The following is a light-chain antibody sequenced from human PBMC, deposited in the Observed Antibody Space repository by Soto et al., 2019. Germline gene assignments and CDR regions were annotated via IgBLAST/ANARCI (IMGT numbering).Light chain of an antibody. CDR2: GSS. V-gene: IGKV3-20*01. CDR1: QSVSNNY. CDR3: QQYGSSPPYT. Sequence: VLTQSPGTLSLSPGERATLACRASQSVSNNYFAWYQQKPDQAPRLLIFGSSDRATGIPDRFSGSGSGTDFTLTISRLEPEDFAVYYCQQYGSSPPYTFGQGTKLEIK. J-gene: IGKJ2*01.